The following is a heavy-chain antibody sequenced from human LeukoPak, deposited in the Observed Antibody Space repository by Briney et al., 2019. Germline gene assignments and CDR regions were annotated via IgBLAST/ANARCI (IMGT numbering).Heavy chain of an antibody. CDR1: GFTFSSYG. V-gene: IGHV3-30*19. Sequence: GRSLRLSCAASGFTFSSYGMHWVRQAPGKGLEWVAVIWYDGSNKYYADSVKGRFTISRDNSKNTLYLQMNSLRAEDTAVYYCAREDYYDSSGYYPGGYWGQGTLVTVSS. CDR2: IWYDGSNK. CDR3: AREDYYDSSGYYPGGY. D-gene: IGHD3-22*01. J-gene: IGHJ4*02.